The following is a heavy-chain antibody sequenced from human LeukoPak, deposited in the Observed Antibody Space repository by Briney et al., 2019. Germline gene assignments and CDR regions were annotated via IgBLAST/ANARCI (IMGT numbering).Heavy chain of an antibody. V-gene: IGHV3-23*01. CDR2: FSGSGGTT. Sequence: GGSLRLSCAASGFTFSSYALNWVRQAPGRGLEWVSGFSGSGGTTYYAASVKGRFTISRDNSKNTLYLQMNSLRAEGTAVYYCANGNRCTSPNCLGYYYFYMDVWGKGTTVTVSS. CDR1: GFTFSSYA. J-gene: IGHJ6*03. D-gene: IGHD2-8*01. CDR3: ANGNRCTSPNCLGYYYFYMDV.